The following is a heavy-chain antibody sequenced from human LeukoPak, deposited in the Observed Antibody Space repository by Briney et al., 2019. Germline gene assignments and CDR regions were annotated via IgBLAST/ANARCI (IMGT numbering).Heavy chain of an antibody. CDR3: ARGGWPFFDY. V-gene: IGHV3-7*01. CDR1: GFTFSSYW. D-gene: IGHD6-19*01. J-gene: IGHJ4*02. Sequence: PGGSLRLSCAASGFTFSSYWMGWDRQAPGKGLEWVANIKQDGSEKYYVDSVKGRFTIPRDNAKNSLYLQMNSLRAEDTAVYYCARGGWPFFDYWGQGTLVTVSS. CDR2: IKQDGSEK.